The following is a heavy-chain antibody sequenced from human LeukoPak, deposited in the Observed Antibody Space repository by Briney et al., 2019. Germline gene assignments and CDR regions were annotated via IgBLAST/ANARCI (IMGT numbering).Heavy chain of an antibody. CDR1: GFTFINYW. CDR2: IKGDGSDK. J-gene: IGHJ4*02. Sequence: GGSLRLSCAASGFTFINYWMSWVRQAPGKGLEWVANIKGDGSDKLFLDSLRGRFTISRDNAKNSLYLQMNNLRAEDTAVYHCARIGGSVDIGWFFDYWGQGTLVTVSS. D-gene: IGHD6-19*01. CDR3: ARIGGSVDIGWFFDY. V-gene: IGHV3-7*01.